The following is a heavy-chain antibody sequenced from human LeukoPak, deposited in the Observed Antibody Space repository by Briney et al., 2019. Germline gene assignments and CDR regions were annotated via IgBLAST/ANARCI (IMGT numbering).Heavy chain of an antibody. CDR2: ISGSGGST. Sequence: GGSLRLSCAASGFTFSSYAMSWVRQAPGKGLEWVSAISGSGGSTYYADSVKGRFTISRDNSKNTLYLQMNSLRAKDTAVYYCAKDVFGRGEGYWGQGTLVTVSS. V-gene: IGHV3-23*01. D-gene: IGHD3-16*01. CDR3: AKDVFGRGEGY. J-gene: IGHJ4*02. CDR1: GFTFSSYA.